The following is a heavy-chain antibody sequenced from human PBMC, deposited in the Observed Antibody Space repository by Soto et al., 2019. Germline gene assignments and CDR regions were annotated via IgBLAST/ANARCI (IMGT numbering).Heavy chain of an antibody. D-gene: IGHD3-3*01. V-gene: IGHV3-30-3*01. CDR3: ANYDFWSSYEGGEY. CDR2: ISDDGATK. Sequence: QVQLVESGGGVVQPGTSVRLSCAASGFAFSRLAMHWVRQAPGKGPEWVAIISDDGATKKFADSVRGRFTISRDNTNKLVYLQMNSLRAADAALHHCANYDFWSSYEGGEYWGQRTLVIVSS. J-gene: IGHJ4*02. CDR1: GFAFSRLA.